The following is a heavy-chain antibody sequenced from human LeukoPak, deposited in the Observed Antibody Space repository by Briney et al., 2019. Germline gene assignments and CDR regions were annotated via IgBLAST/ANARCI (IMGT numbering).Heavy chain of an antibody. CDR3: ARDMSGTYSFDY. D-gene: IGHD1-26*01. J-gene: IGHJ4*02. CDR2: IYTSGST. CDR1: GGSISTNY. Sequence: SQTLSLTCPVSGGSISTNYWSWIRQPAGKGLEWIGLIYTSGSTNYNPSLKSRVTMSVDTSKNQFSLKLSSVTAADTAVYYCARDMSGTYSFDYWGQGTLVTVSS. V-gene: IGHV4-4*07.